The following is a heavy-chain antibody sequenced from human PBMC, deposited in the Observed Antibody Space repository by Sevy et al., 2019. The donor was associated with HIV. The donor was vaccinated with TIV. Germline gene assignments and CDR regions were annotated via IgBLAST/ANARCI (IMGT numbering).Heavy chain of an antibody. J-gene: IGHJ4*02. CDR2: VHFDGSNI. D-gene: IGHD6-13*01. V-gene: IGHV3-30*02. Sequence: GGSLRLSCAASGFTFSHYGMHWVRQAPGKGLEWVAFVHFDGSNIYYADSMKGRFTISRDNSKNTLYLQMNSLRTEDTAVYYCAKNSVAAGTGGFDYWGQGTLVTVSS. CDR1: GFTFSHYG. CDR3: AKNSVAAGTGGFDY.